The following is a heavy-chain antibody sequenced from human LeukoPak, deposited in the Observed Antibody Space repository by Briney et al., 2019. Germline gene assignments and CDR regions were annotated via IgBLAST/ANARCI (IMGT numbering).Heavy chain of an antibody. Sequence: ASVKVSCKASGYSFSTHWMHWVRQAPGQGLEWMGIINPSGGFTSYAQKLQGRVTVTRDMSTSTDYMDLSNLRSEDTAVYYCETEFNGYSYGYGAFDIWGQGTMVSVSS. V-gene: IGHV1-46*01. CDR3: ETEFNGYSYGYGAFDI. CDR1: GYSFSTHW. J-gene: IGHJ3*02. D-gene: IGHD5-18*01. CDR2: INPSGGFT.